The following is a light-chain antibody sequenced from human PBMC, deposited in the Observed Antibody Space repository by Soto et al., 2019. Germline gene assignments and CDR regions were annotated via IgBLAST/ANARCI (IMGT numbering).Light chain of an antibody. Sequence: EIVLTQSPATLSLPPGDRATLSCRASQSVRSYLAWYQEKPGQVPRLLIYDTSSRATGIPARFSGSGSGTDFTLTISSLEPEDFAVYYCQHRNNWPWTFGQGTKVEIK. CDR3: QHRNNWPWT. V-gene: IGKV3-11*01. CDR1: QSVRSY. CDR2: DTS. J-gene: IGKJ1*01.